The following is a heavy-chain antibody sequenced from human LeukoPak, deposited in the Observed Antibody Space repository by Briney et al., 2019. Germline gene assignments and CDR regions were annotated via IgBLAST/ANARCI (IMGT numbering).Heavy chain of an antibody. CDR3: ARARDGDFYYYAMDL. Sequence: GASVKVSCRASEGTFSSYAISWVRQAPGQGLEWMGRIVPILDITNYAQRFQGRVTITADKSATTAYMELGSLRSEETAIYFCARARDGDFYYYAMDLWGPGTTVTVS. CDR2: IVPILDIT. V-gene: IGHV1-69*04. J-gene: IGHJ6*02. D-gene: IGHD4-17*01. CDR1: EGTFSSYA.